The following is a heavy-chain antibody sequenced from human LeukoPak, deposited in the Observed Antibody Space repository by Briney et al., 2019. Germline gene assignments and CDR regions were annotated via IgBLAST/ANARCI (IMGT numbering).Heavy chain of an antibody. CDR2: IHTSGSP. J-gene: IGHJ4*02. D-gene: IGHD3-3*01. Sequence: SETLSLTCTVSGGSISNYYWSWIRQPAGKGLEWIGRIHTSGSPNYNPSLKSRVTMSVDTSKNQFSLKLSSVTAADTAVYYCARATDFWSGYYFDYWGQGTLVTVSS. CDR1: GGSISNYY. V-gene: IGHV4-4*07. CDR3: ARATDFWSGYYFDY.